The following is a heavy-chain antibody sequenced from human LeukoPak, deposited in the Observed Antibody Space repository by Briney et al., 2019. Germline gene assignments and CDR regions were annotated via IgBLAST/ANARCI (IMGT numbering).Heavy chain of an antibody. D-gene: IGHD2-21*02. J-gene: IGHJ5*02. CDR1: GGSFRGYS. CDR2: INHSGST. CDR3: ARGVVVTVRPPPPSNWFDP. V-gene: IGHV4-34*01. Sequence: SETLSLTCAVYGGSFRGYSWSWIRQPPGKGLEWIGEINHSGSTNYNPSLKSRVTISVDTSKNQFSLKLSSVTAADTAVYYCARGVVVTVRPPPPSNWFDPWGQGTLVTVSS.